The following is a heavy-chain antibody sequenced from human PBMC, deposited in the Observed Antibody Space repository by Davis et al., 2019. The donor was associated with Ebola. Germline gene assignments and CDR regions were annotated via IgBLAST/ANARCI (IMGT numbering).Heavy chain of an antibody. V-gene: IGHV3-30*02. J-gene: IGHJ6*02. D-gene: IGHD6-13*01. CDR3: ARAHRSSYYLDKGMDV. Sequence: GESLKISCEASGFTFSRYGMHWVRQAPGKGLEWVAFIRSEATSQDYGKSVQGRFFISRDDSKNTLYLQMNSLRVDDTAVYYCARAHRSSYYLDKGMDVWGQGTTVTVSS. CDR2: IRSEATSQ. CDR1: GFTFSRYG.